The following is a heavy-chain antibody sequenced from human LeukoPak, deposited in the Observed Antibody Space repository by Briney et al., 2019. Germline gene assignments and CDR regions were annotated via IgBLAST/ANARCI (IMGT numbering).Heavy chain of an antibody. D-gene: IGHD3-22*01. CDR1: GFTFSSYA. CDR2: ISGSGGST. V-gene: IGHV3-23*01. J-gene: IGHJ4*02. Sequence: GGSLRLSCAASGFTFSSYAMSWVRQAPGKGLEWVSAISGSGGSTYYADSVKGRFTISRDNSKNTLYLQMNSLRAEDTAVYYCAKSWYYYDSSGYYAPDYWGQGTLVTVSS. CDR3: AKSWYYYDSSGYYAPDY.